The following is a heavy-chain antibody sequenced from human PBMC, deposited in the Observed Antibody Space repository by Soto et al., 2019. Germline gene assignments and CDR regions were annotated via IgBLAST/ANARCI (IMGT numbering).Heavy chain of an antibody. CDR1: GSTFSSYT. Sequence: QVQLVQSGAEVKKPGSSVKVSCKASGSTFSSYTISWVRQAPGQGLEWMGRIIPILGIANYAQKFQGRVTITADKSTSTAYMELSSLRSEDTAVYYCARDGGYSYGYGGWFDPWGQGTLVTVSS. CDR3: ARDGGYSYGYGGWFDP. J-gene: IGHJ5*02. CDR2: IIPILGIA. V-gene: IGHV1-69*08. D-gene: IGHD5-18*01.